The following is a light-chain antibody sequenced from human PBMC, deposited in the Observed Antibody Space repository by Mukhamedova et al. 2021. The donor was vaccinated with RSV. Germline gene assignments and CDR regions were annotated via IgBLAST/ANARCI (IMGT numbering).Light chain of an antibody. V-gene: IGKV4-1*01. Sequence: KSNQSLLFSDNKMNYLSWYQQKPGQPPKLLIYWASTRESGVPDRFSGSGSGTDFTLTISSLQAEDVAVYFCQQYYGIPLTFGGGT. CDR1: QSLLFSDNKMNY. CDR2: WAS. J-gene: IGKJ4*01. CDR3: QQYYGIPLT.